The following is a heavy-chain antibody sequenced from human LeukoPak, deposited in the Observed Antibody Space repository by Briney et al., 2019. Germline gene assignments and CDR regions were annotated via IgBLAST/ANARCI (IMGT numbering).Heavy chain of an antibody. CDR1: GYSISSGYY. J-gene: IGHJ4*02. D-gene: IGHD3-22*01. CDR3: ARHESGYDSSGYYDFDY. CDR2: IYHSGST. Sequence: PSETLSLTCAVSGYSISSGYYWGWIRQPPGKGLEWIGSIYHSGSTYYNPSLKSRVTISVDTSKNQFSLKLSSATAADTAVYYCARHESGYDSSGYYDFDYWGQGTLVTVSS. V-gene: IGHV4-38-2*01.